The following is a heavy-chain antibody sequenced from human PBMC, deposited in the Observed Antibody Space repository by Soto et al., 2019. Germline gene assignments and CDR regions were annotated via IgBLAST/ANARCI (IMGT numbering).Heavy chain of an antibody. CDR3: ARDRCNSSGWFCSSGMDV. J-gene: IGHJ6*02. CDR1: GYTFTGYY. D-gene: IGHD6-19*01. CDR2: INPNSGGT. Sequence: ASVKVSCKASGYTFTGYYIHWVRQAPGQGLEWMGWINPNSGGTNYAQKFQGRVTMTRDTSISTAYMELSRLRSDDTAVYYCARDRCNSSGWFCSSGMDVWGQGTTVTVSS. V-gene: IGHV1-2*02.